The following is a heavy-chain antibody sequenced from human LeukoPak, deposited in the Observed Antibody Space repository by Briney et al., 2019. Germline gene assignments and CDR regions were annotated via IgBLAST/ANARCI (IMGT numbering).Heavy chain of an antibody. V-gene: IGHV3-23*01. CDR1: GFIFSSYA. J-gene: IGHJ4*02. CDR3: AKRGEGYKYALSGVGAEYFFDF. Sequence: GGSLRLSCEASGFIFSSYAMGWVRQAPGKGLEWVSAIGDSGGSTYYADSVKGRFTISRDNSKNTLYLQMSSLSAEDTAIYYCAKRGEGYKYALSGVGAEYFFDFWGQGTLVTASS. CDR2: IGDSGGST. D-gene: IGHD2-8*01.